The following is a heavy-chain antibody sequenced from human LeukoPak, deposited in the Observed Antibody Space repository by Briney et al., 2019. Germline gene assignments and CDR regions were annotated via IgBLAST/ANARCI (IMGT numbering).Heavy chain of an antibody. J-gene: IGHJ4*02. D-gene: IGHD3-3*01. V-gene: IGHV3-48*01. CDR1: GFTFSSYS. Sequence: PGGSLRLSCAASGFTFSSYSMNWVRQAPGKGLEWVSYISSSSSTIYYADSVKGRFTISRDNAKNSLYLQMNSLRAEDTAVYYCARDPYDFWSGFDYWGQGTLVTVSS. CDR2: ISSSSSTI. CDR3: ARDPYDFWSGFDY.